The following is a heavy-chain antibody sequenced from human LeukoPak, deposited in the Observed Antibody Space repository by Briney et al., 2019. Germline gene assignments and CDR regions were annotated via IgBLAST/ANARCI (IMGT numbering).Heavy chain of an antibody. CDR3: ARVLPYDYINRFDR. CDR1: GFTFSSYG. Sequence: GGSLRLSCAASGFTFSSYGMHWVRQAPGKGLEWVAFIRYDGSNKYYADSVKGRFTISRDNSKNSLYLQMNSLRAEDTAVYYCARVLPYDYINRFDRWGQGTLVTVSS. D-gene: IGHD4-11*01. J-gene: IGHJ5*02. V-gene: IGHV3-30*02. CDR2: IRYDGSNK.